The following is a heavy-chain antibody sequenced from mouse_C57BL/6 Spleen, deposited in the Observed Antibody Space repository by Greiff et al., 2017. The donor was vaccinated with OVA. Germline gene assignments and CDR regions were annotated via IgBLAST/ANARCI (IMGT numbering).Heavy chain of an antibody. CDR2: IDPNSGGT. CDR1: GYTFTSYW. J-gene: IGHJ2*01. V-gene: IGHV1-72*01. CDR3: ARYAGTGKEYYFDY. D-gene: IGHD4-1*01. Sequence: QVQLKQPGAELVKPGASVKLSCKASGYTFTSYWMHWVKQRPGRGLEWIGRIDPNSGGTKYNEKFKSKATLTVDKPSSTAYMQLSSLTSEDSAVYYCARYAGTGKEYYFDYWGQGTTLTVSS.